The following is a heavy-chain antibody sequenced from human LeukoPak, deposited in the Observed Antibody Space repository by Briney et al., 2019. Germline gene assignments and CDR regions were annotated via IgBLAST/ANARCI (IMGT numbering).Heavy chain of an antibody. CDR3: AKDFGGVVQV. Sequence: PGGSLRLSCAASGFTFSSYGMHWVRQAPGKGLEWVSFIRYDGSNEYYAGSVKGRFTISRDNSKNTLYVQMNSLRAEDTAVYYCAKDFGGVVQVWGKGTTVTISS. V-gene: IGHV3-30*02. CDR1: GFTFSSYG. D-gene: IGHD2-2*01. J-gene: IGHJ6*04. CDR2: IRYDGSNE.